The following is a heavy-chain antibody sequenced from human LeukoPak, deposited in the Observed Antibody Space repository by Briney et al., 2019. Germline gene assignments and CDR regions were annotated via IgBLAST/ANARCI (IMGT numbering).Heavy chain of an antibody. CDR3: AKDRGRDVDWLWNAFDI. D-gene: IGHD3-9*01. CDR1: VFTFSSYY. J-gene: IGHJ3*02. Sequence: GGSLRLFCAASVFTFSSYYMSWVRRPPGRGLVEVSLISGSGGGTYYADSVRRRYTISRDNFKNTLYLQMNSLRAEDRARYYCAKDRGRDVDWLWNAFDIWGQGTMVTVSS. V-gene: IGHV3-23*01. CDR2: ISGSGGGT.